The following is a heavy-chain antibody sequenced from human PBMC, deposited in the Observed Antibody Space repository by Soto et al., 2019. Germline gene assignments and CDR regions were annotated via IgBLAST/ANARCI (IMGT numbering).Heavy chain of an antibody. CDR1: GGSISRSSYY. Sequence: SETLSLTCTVSGGSISRSSYYWGWIRQPPGKGLEWIGSIYYSGSTYYNPSLKSRVTISVDTSKNQFSLKLSSVTAADTAVYYCARQTIAAAGLPTYYFDYWGQGTLVTVSS. J-gene: IGHJ4*02. CDR3: ARQTIAAAGLPTYYFDY. V-gene: IGHV4-39*01. D-gene: IGHD6-13*01. CDR2: IYYSGST.